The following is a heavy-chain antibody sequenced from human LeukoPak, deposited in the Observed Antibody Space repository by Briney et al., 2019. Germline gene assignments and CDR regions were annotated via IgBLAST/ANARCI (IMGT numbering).Heavy chain of an antibody. CDR3: AKNPPQPNWNSGWSWFDP. V-gene: IGHV3-23*01. CDR1: GFTFSSYA. D-gene: IGHD1-7*01. J-gene: IGHJ5*02. Sequence: GSLLLSCAASGFTFSSYAMSWVRQAPGKGLEWVSAISGSGGSTYYADSVKGRFTISRDNSKNTLYLQMNSLRAEDTAVYYCAKNPPQPNWNSGWSWFDPWGQGTLVTVSS. CDR2: ISGSGGST.